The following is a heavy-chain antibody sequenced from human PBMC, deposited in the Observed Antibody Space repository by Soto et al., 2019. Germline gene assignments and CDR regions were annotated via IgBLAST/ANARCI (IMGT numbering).Heavy chain of an antibody. CDR2: VSHRGST. V-gene: IGHV4-34*01. CDR3: ARGATKDNPRLFDY. D-gene: IGHD2-15*01. J-gene: IGHJ4*02. Sequence: SETLSLTCAVYGGSFSGYYWTWIRQPPGTGLEWIGEVSHRGSTNYNPSLKSRVTISIDTSKNQFFLKLNSVTAADTAVYYCARGATKDNPRLFDYWGQGTLVTVSS. CDR1: GGSFSGYY.